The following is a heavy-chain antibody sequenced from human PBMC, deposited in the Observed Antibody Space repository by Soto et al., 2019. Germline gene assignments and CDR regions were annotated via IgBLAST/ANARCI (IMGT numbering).Heavy chain of an antibody. CDR2: ISYGGSKK. CDR3: AKDRESTVNSLYNWFDP. J-gene: IGHJ5*02. CDR1: GFTFSSYG. V-gene: IGHV3-30*18. Sequence: PGGSLRLSCAVSGFTFSSYGMHWVRQAPGKGLEWVAVISYGGSKKYYADSVKGRFTISRDNSKNTLCLQMNSLRAEDTAVYYCAKDRESTVNSLYNWFDPWGQGTLVTVSS. D-gene: IGHD4-4*01.